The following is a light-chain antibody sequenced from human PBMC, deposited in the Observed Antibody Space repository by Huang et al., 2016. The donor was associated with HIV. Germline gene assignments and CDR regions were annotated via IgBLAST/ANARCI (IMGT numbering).Light chain of an antibody. Sequence: IQLTQSPSSLSASIGDRVTITCRASQGISSYLAWYQQKPGKAPKLLIEAASTLQSGVPSRFRGAGSGTIFTLTITSLQPEDFATYFCQQLNSYPLTFGGGTEVEI. CDR1: QGISSY. CDR2: AAS. CDR3: QQLNSYPLT. J-gene: IGKJ4*01. V-gene: IGKV1-9*01.